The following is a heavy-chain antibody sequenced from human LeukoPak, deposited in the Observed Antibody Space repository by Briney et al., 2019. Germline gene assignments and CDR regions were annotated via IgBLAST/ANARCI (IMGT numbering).Heavy chain of an antibody. Sequence: SETLSLTCTVSGGSITSHYRIWIRQPPGKGLEWIGSFYQSGSTNYNPSLKSRVTISVDTSKNQFSLQLTSVTAADTAVYYCASHNSGWYNYYMDVWGAGTTVTVSS. CDR2: FYQSGST. CDR3: ASHNSGWYNYYMDV. V-gene: IGHV4-59*08. D-gene: IGHD6-19*01. J-gene: IGHJ6*03. CDR1: GGSITSHY.